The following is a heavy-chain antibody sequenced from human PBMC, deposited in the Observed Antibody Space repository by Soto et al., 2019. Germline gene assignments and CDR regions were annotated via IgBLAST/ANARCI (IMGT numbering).Heavy chain of an antibody. CDR2: TYYRSIWQT. V-gene: IGHV6-1*01. Sequence: QVQLQQSGPGLVKPSQTLSLTCAISGDSVSSNDAVWNWIRQSPSRGLEWLGRTYYRSIWQTEYAVSEKGRMTINQDAYKTQFSLQLNSVTPEDTAMYYCARLVGNSWLDHWGQGTLVTVSA. J-gene: IGHJ5*02. D-gene: IGHD6-6*01. CDR3: ARLVGNSWLDH. CDR1: GDSVSSNDAV.